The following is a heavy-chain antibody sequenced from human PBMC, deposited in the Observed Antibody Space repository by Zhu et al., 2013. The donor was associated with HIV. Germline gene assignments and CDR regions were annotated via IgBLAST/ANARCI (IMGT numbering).Heavy chain of an antibody. CDR3: IRRAFYYDRSWFDP. CDR1: GFTFTDYY. Sequence: VQLVQSGAEVKKPGTTVKISCKVSGFTFTDYYIHWVRQAPGQGPEWMGGIIPIFGSANYAQRFQGRVTITADESTRTAYMELSTLRSEDTAVYYCIRRAFYYDRSWFDPWGQGTLVTVSS. D-gene: IGHD3-22*01. V-gene: IGHV1-69*12. CDR2: IIPIFGSA. J-gene: IGHJ5*02.